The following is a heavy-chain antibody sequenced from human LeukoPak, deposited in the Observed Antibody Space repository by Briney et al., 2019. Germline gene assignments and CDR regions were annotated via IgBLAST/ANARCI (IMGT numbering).Heavy chain of an antibody. J-gene: IGHJ4*02. CDR1: GYTFTGYY. Sequence: ASVKVSCKASGYTFTGYYMHWVRQAPGQGLEWMGWINPNSGGTNYAQKFQGWVTMTRDTSISTAYMELSRLRSDDTAVYYCARDSSGWEGGFDYWGQGTLVTVSS. CDR3: ARDSSGWEGGFDY. V-gene: IGHV1-2*04. CDR2: INPNSGGT. D-gene: IGHD6-19*01.